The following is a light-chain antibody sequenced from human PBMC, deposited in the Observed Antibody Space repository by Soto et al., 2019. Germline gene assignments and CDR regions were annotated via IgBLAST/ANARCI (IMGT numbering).Light chain of an antibody. Sequence: EIVLTQSPATLSLSPGERATLSCRASQSVSSYLAWYQQKPGQAPRLLIYDASNRATGIPARFSGSGSGTDFTLNISSLEPEDFAVYYCQQRSIRPYTFGQGTKLEIK. CDR2: DAS. CDR3: QQRSIRPYT. J-gene: IGKJ2*01. V-gene: IGKV3-11*01. CDR1: QSVSSY.